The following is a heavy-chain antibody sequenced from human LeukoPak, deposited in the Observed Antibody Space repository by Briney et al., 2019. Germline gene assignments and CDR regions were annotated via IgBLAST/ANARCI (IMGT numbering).Heavy chain of an antibody. Sequence: ASVKVSCKASTYTFTGYYMHWVRQAPGQGLEWMGWINPNSGATNYAQRFQGRVTMTRDTSISTAYMELSSLRSDDTAVYYCARVSPSYYYKYGMDVWGQGTTVTVSS. J-gene: IGHJ6*02. CDR1: TYTFTGYY. V-gene: IGHV1-2*02. CDR2: INPNSGAT. CDR3: ARVSPSYYYKYGMDV.